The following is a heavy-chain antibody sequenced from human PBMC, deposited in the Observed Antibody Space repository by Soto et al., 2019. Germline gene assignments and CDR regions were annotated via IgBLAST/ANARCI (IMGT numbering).Heavy chain of an antibody. CDR1: GFTFSIYA. J-gene: IGHJ4*02. CDR2: ISGSGGTT. CDR3: AKHGDCSSTSCYFDY. V-gene: IGHV3-23*01. D-gene: IGHD2-2*01. Sequence: PGGSLRLSXAASGFTFSIYAMNWVRQAPGKGLEWVSIISGSGGTTYYADSVKGRFTISRDNSKNTLYLQMNSLRAEDTAVYYCAKHGDCSSTSCYFDYWAQGTLVTVSS.